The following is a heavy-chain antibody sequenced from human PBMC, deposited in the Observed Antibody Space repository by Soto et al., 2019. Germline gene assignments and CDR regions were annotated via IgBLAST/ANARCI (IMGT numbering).Heavy chain of an antibody. CDR2: IIPIFGTA. J-gene: IGHJ6*02. D-gene: IGHD2-2*02. CDR1: GGTFSSYA. V-gene: IGHV1-69*13. Sequence: SVKVSCKASGGTFSSYAISWVRQAPGQGLEWMGGIIPIFGTANYAQKFQGRVTITADESTSTAYMELSSLRSGDTAVYYCARSRCGSSTSCYIYGNDVWGQRPTFTVPS. CDR3: ARSRCGSSTSCYIYGNDV.